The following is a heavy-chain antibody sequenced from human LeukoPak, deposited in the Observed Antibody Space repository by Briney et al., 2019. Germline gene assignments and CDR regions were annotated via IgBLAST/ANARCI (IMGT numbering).Heavy chain of an antibody. CDR2: IIHIFGKA. J-gene: IGHJ6*03. V-gene: IGHV1-69*06. CDR3: ARSTTELLPLYYYYYMDV. Sequence: SVKVSCKASGGTFISYAISWVRQAPGQGLEWMGGIIHIFGKANYAQKFQGRVTNNADKYKRTDYMEMRRLRSEDTAVYYCARSTTELLPLYYYYYMDVWGKGTTVTVS. D-gene: IGHD1-26*01. CDR1: GGTFISYA.